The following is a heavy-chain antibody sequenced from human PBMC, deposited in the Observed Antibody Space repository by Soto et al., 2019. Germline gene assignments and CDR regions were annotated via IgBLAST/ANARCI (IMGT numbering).Heavy chain of an antibody. CDR3: ARPSLLLQYSSGWYYFDY. D-gene: IGHD6-19*01. J-gene: IGHJ4*02. CDR2: INPSGGST. CDR1: GYTFTSYY. V-gene: IGHV1-46*01. Sequence: ASVNVSCEASGYTFTSYYMLWVGQAPGQGLEWMGIINPSGGSTSYAQKIQGRVTMTRGTSTSTVYMKLSSLRSEDTAVYYCARPSLLLQYSSGWYYFDYWGQGTLVTVSS.